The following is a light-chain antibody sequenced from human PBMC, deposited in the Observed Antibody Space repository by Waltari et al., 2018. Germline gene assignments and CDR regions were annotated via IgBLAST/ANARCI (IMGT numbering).Light chain of an antibody. J-gene: IGKJ5*01. Sequence: EIVLTQSTATLSFSPGERATLSCRASQSVSSYLAWYQQKPGQAPRLLIYDASNRATGIPARFSGSGSGTDFTLTISSLEPEDFAVYYCQQRSNWPPKITFGQGTRLEIK. CDR3: QQRSNWPPKIT. V-gene: IGKV3-11*01. CDR1: QSVSSY. CDR2: DAS.